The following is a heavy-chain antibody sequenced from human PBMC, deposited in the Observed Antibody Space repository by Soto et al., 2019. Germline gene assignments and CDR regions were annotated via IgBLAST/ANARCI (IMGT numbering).Heavy chain of an antibody. D-gene: IGHD6-13*01. CDR1: GGTFSSYA. CDR3: ARAKTGYSSNYYFDY. Sequence: QVQMVQSGAEVKKPGSSVKVSCKASGGTFSSYAISWVRQATGQGVEWMGGIIPILGTANYAQKFHGRVTMTADQSTSTAYMELSSLRSEDTAVYYCARAKTGYSSNYYFDYWGQGTLVTVSS. J-gene: IGHJ4*02. CDR2: IIPILGTA. V-gene: IGHV1-69*01.